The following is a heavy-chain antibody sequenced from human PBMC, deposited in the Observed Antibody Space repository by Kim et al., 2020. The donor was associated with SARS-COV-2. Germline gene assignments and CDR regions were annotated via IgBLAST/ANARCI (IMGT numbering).Heavy chain of an antibody. J-gene: IGHJ4*02. CDR3: ANLGFGELFDY. D-gene: IGHD3-10*01. V-gene: IGHV3-30*02. CDR2: K. Sequence: KYYADSVKGRFTISRDNSKNTLYLQMNSLRAEDTAVYYCANLGFGELFDYWGQGTLVTVSS.